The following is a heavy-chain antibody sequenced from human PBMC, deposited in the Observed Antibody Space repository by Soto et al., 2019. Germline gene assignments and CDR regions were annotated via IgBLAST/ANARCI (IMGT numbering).Heavy chain of an antibody. D-gene: IGHD4-17*01. CDR1: GFTFSSYG. CDR2: IWYDGSNK. J-gene: IGHJ4*02. V-gene: IGHV3-33*01. Sequence: GGSLRLSCAASGFTFSSYGMHWVRQAPGKGLEWVAVIWYDGSNKYYADSVKGRFTISRDNAKNSLYLQMNSLRAEDTAVYYCARSTVTTSDFDYWGQGTLVTVSS. CDR3: ARSTVTTSDFDY.